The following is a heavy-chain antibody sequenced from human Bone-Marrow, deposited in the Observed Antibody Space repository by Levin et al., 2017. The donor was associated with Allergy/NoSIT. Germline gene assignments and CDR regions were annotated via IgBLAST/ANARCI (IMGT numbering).Heavy chain of an antibody. CDR2: INADNGNT. D-gene: IGHD6-13*01. V-gene: IGHV1-3*01. CDR3: ATSIAAAGMGY. J-gene: IGHJ4*02. Sequence: PAASVKVSCKASGYTFTSYAMHWVRQAPGQRLEWMGWINADNGNTIYSQKFQGRVTITRDTSASTAYMELSSLRSEDTALYYCATSIAAAGMGYWGQGTLVTVSS. CDR1: GYTFTSYA.